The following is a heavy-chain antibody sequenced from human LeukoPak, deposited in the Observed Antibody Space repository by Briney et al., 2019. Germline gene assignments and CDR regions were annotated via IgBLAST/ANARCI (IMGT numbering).Heavy chain of an antibody. V-gene: IGHV3-33*01. D-gene: IGHD3-10*01. Sequence: GGSLRLSCAASGFTFSSYGMHWVRQAPGKGLEWVAVIWYDGSNKYYADSVKGRFTISRDNSKNTLYLQMNSLRAEDTAVYYCARDSILWFGELGGWFDPWGQGTLVTVSS. J-gene: IGHJ5*02. CDR1: GFTFSSYG. CDR3: ARDSILWFGELGGWFDP. CDR2: IWYDGSNK.